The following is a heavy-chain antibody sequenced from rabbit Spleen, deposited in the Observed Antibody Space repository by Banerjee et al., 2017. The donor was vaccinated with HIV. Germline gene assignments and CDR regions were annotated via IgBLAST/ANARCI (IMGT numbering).Heavy chain of an antibody. CDR1: GFSFNDDYV. Sequence: QEQLVESGGGLVQPEGSLTLTCTASGFSFNDDYVMCWVRQAPGKGLRWIACINTWSGRPVYASWAKGRFTMSKTSSTTVILQMTNLTGADTATYLCARSAGDGGNGYPNLWGPGTLVTVS. D-gene: IGHD8-1*01. CDR3: ARSAGDGGNGYPNL. V-gene: IGHV1S45*01. J-gene: IGHJ4*01. CDR2: INTWSGRP.